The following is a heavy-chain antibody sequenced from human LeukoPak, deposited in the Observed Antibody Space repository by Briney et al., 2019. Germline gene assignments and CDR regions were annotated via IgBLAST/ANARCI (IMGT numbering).Heavy chain of an antibody. CDR1: GGSISSSSYY. Sequence: SETLSLTCTVSGGSISSSSYYWGWIRQPPGKGLEWIGSIYYSGSTYYNPSLKSRVTISVDTSKNQFSLKLSSVTAADTAVYYCARVVVAATTSFDYWGQGTLVTVSS. D-gene: IGHD2-15*01. V-gene: IGHV4-39*07. CDR2: IYYSGST. CDR3: ARVVVAATTSFDY. J-gene: IGHJ4*02.